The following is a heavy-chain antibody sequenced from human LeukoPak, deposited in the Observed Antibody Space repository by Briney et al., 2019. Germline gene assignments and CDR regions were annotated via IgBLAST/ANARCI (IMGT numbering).Heavy chain of an antibody. J-gene: IGHJ3*02. D-gene: IGHD1-26*01. CDR3: AKTTPGAGSRGAFDI. CDR1: GFTFSSYW. V-gene: IGHV3-74*01. CDR2: VNTDGSS. Sequence: GGSLRLSCAASGFTFSSYWMHWVRQDPGKGLVWVSRVNTDGSSYYADSVKGRFTIFRDNAKNTLYLQMDSLTAEDTAVYYCAKTTPGAGSRGAFDIWGQGTMVTVSS.